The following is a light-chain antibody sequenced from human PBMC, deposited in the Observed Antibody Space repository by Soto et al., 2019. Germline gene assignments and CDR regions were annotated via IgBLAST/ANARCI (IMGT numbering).Light chain of an antibody. J-gene: IGKJ4*01. CDR3: QQFDSYPLT. CDR1: QGITTY. CDR2: AAS. V-gene: IGKV1-9*01. Sequence: DIQLTQSPSFLSASVGDRVTIACRASQGITTYLAWYQVKPGKAPKLLISAASTLQSGVPSRFSGSGSGTEFTLTIISLQPEDFATYYCQQFDSYPLTFGGGTELEIK.